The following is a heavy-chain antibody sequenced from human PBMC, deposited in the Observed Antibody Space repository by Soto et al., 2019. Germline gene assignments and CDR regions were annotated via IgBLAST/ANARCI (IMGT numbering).Heavy chain of an antibody. J-gene: IGHJ4*02. CDR2: ISYDGNDK. Sequence: VGSLRLSCAASGFIFSSYAMHWVRQAPGKGLEWVTVISYDGNDKHYADSVKGRFTISRDNSKNTLFLEMNSLRAEDTAVYYCARDQNYIAAYYFDSWGQGTLVTVSS. D-gene: IGHD6-13*01. CDR3: ARDQNYIAAYYFDS. V-gene: IGHV3-30-3*01. CDR1: GFIFSSYA.